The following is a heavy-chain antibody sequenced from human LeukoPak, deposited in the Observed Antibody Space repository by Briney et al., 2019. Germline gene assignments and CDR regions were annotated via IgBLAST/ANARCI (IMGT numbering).Heavy chain of an antibody. CDR2: INPNSGGT. CDR1: GYTFTGYY. V-gene: IGHV1-2*02. D-gene: IGHD5-24*01. J-gene: IGHJ3*02. Sequence: ASVKVSCKASGYTFTGYYMHWVRQAPGQGLEWMGWINPNSGGTNYTQKFQGRVTMTRDTSISTAYMELSRLRSDDTAVYYCARIRDGYNDAYDIWGQGTMVTVSS. CDR3: ARIRDGYNDAYDI.